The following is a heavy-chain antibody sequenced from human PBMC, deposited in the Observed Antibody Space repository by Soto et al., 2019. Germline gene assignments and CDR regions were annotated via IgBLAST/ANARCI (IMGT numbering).Heavy chain of an antibody. CDR2: IYSGGST. CDR1: GFTVSSNY. D-gene: IGHD3-10*01. CDR3: ARSRFGELFPALAY. V-gene: IGHV3-66*01. Sequence: GGSLRLSCAASGFTVSSNYMSWVRQAPGKGLEWVSVIYSGGSTYYADSVKGRFTISRDNSKNTLYLQMNSLRAEDTAVYYCARSRFGELFPALAYWGQGTLVTVSS. J-gene: IGHJ4*02.